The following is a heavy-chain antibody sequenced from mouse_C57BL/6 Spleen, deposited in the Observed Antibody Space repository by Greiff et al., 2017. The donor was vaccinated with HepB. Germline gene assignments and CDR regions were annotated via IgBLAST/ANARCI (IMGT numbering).Heavy chain of an antibody. CDR1: GFGFNTYA. V-gene: IGHV10-1*01. CDR2: IRSKSNNYAT. Sequence: EVQLVESGGGLVQPKGSLKLSCAASGFGFNTYAMNWVRQAPGKGLEWVARIRSKSNNYATYYADSVKDRFTIYRDDPERMIYLQMNNMKTGDTAMYYCVRHSAYYAMDYWGQGTSVTVSS. CDR3: VRHSAYYAMDY. J-gene: IGHJ4*01.